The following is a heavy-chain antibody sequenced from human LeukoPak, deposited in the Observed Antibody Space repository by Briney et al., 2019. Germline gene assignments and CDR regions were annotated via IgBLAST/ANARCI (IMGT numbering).Heavy chain of an antibody. V-gene: IGHV1-69*13. CDR2: IIPIFGTA. CDR3: ARAWLRYFHWFDP. CDR1: GGTFSSYA. D-gene: IGHD3-9*01. Sequence: ASVKVSCKASGGTFSSYAISWVRQAPGQGLEWMGGIIPIFGTANYAQKFQGRVTITADESTSTAYKELSSLRSEDTAVYYCARAWLRYFHWFDPWGQGTLVTVSS. J-gene: IGHJ5*02.